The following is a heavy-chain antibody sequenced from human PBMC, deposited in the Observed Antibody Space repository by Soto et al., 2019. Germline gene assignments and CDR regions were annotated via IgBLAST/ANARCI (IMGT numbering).Heavy chain of an antibody. V-gene: IGHV3-21*01. D-gene: IGHD2-15*01. CDR1: GFTFSSYS. Sequence: PGGSLRLSCAASGFTFSSYSMNWVRQAPGKGLEWVSSISSSSYIYYADSVKGRFTISRDNAKNSLYLQMNSLRAEDTAVYYCARPQGYCSGGSCWRAFDYWGQGTLVTAPQ. CDR3: ARPQGYCSGGSCWRAFDY. J-gene: IGHJ4*02. CDR2: ISSSSYI.